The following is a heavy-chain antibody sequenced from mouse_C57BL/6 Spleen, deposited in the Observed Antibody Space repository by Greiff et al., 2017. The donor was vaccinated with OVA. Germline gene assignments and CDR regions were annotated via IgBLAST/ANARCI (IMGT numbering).Heavy chain of an antibody. Sequence: VQLQQSGPGLVKPSQSLSLTCSVTGYSITSGYYWNWIRQFPGNKLEWMGYISYDGSNNYNPSLKNRISITRDTSKNQFFLKLNSVTTEDTATYYCARDLLRDYFDYWGQGTTLTVSS. CDR3: ARDLLRDYFDY. CDR1: GYSITSGYY. CDR2: ISYDGSN. J-gene: IGHJ2*01. V-gene: IGHV3-6*01. D-gene: IGHD1-1*01.